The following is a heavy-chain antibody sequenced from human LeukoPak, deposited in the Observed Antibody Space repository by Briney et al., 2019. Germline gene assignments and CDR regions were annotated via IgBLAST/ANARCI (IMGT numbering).Heavy chain of an antibody. CDR2: ISYDGSNK. V-gene: IGHV3-30*01. CDR1: GFTFSSYA. CDR3: ARGGSSSVYLDY. Sequence: GGSLRLSCAASGFTFSSYAMRGVRQARGKGLEWVAVISYDGSNKYYEDSVKGLFTISRDNFNSTLYLQMNSLRAEDTAVYYCARGGSSSVYLDYWGQGTLVTVSS. D-gene: IGHD6-6*01. J-gene: IGHJ4*02.